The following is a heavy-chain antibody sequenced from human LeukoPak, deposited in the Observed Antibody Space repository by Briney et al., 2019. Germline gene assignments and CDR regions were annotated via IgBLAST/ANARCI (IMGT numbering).Heavy chain of an antibody. J-gene: IGHJ3*02. CDR3: ARHITGTTYAFDI. V-gene: IGHV4-59*08. D-gene: IGHD1-20*01. CDR1: GGSISSYY. Sequence: SETLSLTCTVSGGSISSYYWSWIRQPPGKGLEWIGYIYYSGSTNYNPSLKSRVTISVDTSKNQFSLKLSSVTAADTAVYYCARHITGTTYAFDIWGQGTMVTVSS. CDR2: IYYSGST.